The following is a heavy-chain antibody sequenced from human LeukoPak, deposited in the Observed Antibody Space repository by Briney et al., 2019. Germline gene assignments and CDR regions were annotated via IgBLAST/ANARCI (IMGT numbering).Heavy chain of an antibody. CDR3: AREPGQLDY. J-gene: IGHJ4*02. D-gene: IGHD1-1*01. CDR1: GDSISSGSYY. Sequence: SQTLSLTCTDSGDSISSGSYYWSWIRQPAGRGLEWIGRIYTTGSTNYNPSLKSRVTISVDTSKNQFSLKLSSVTAADTAVYYCAREPGQLDYWGQGTLVTVSS. CDR2: IYTTGST. V-gene: IGHV4-61*02.